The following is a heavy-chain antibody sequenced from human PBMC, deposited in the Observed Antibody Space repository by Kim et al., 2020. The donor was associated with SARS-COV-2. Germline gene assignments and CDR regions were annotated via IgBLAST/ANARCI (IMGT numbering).Heavy chain of an antibody. Sequence: VKSRFTISRDNAKNTLYLQMNSLRPEDTAVYYCARAGDYDISGYYGFFHHWSQGALVTVSS. J-gene: IGHJ1*01. V-gene: IGHV3-74*01. CDR3: ARAGDYDISGYYGFFHH. D-gene: IGHD3-22*01.